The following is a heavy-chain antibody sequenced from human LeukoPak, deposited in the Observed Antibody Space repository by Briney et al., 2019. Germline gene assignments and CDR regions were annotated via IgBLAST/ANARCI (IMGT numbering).Heavy chain of an antibody. CDR2: IIPIFGTA. CDR3: ARAHGSGSYYSPVY. J-gene: IGHJ4*02. CDR1: GGTFSSYA. Sequence: SVKVSCNASGGTFSSYAISWLRQAPGQGLEWMGGIIPIFGTANYEQKFQGRVTITTDKSTSTAYMELSSLRSEDTAVYYCARAHGSGSYYSPVYWGQGTLVTVSS. D-gene: IGHD3-10*01. V-gene: IGHV1-69*05.